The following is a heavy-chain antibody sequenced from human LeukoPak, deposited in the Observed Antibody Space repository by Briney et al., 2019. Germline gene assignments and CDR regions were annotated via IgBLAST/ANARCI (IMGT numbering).Heavy chain of an antibody. CDR3: AVSGYSYGNNWFDP. D-gene: IGHD5-18*01. CDR1: GGTFSSYA. Sequence: GASVKVSCKASGGTFSSYAISWVRQAPGQGLEWMGRIIPILGIANYAQKFQGRVTITADKSTSKAYMELSSLRSEDTAVYYCAVSGYSYGNNWFDPWGQGTLVTVSS. CDR2: IIPILGIA. V-gene: IGHV1-69*04. J-gene: IGHJ5*02.